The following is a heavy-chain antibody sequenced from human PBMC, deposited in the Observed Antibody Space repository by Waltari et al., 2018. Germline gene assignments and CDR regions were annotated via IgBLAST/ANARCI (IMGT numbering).Heavy chain of an antibody. CDR1: GLSFGGLG. V-gene: IGHV3-23*01. J-gene: IGHJ4*02. CDR3: AKAFRGYSGSYFDI. CDR2: VSGSGATT. D-gene: IGHD5-12*01. Sequence: EVQLLESGGGLVQPGGARRVSGAASGLSFGGLGLNWVRQAPGKGLEWVSGVSGSGATTYYADSVRGRFTVSRDNNRNTMYLQMNSLRAEDTAVYYCAKAFRGYSGSYFDIWGRGTLVAVSA.